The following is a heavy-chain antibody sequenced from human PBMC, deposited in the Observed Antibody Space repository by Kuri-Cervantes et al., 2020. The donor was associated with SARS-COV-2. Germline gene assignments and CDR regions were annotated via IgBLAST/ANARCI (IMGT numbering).Heavy chain of an antibody. CDR1: GGTFSSYA. D-gene: IGHD3-9*01. CDR3: ARDYDILTGIFDY. J-gene: IGHJ4*02. CDR2: IIPIFGTA. Sequence: ASVKVSCKASGGTFSSYAISWVRQAPGQGLEWMGGIIPIFGTANYAQKLQGRVTMTTDTSTSTAYMELRSLRSDDTAVYYCARDYDILTGIFDYWGQGTLVTVSS. V-gene: IGHV1-69*05.